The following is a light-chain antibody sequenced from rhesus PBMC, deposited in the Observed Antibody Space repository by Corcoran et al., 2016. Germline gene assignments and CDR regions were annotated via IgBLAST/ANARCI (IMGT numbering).Light chain of an antibody. CDR1: QNIYSN. CDR2: AAS. V-gene: IGKV1S12*01. J-gene: IGKJ4*01. Sequence: DIQMTQSPSALSASVGDRVTISCRASQNIYSNLAWYQQNPGKAPKLMIYAASSLQTGLHSRFSGSGSGTDVTLTISSLQPEDSAAYYCQHYYDNPLTFGGGTKVEIK. CDR3: QHYYDNPLT.